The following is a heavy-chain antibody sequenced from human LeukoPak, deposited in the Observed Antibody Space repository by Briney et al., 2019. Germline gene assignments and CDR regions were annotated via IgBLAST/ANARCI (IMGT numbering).Heavy chain of an antibody. CDR2: FSYSLST. V-gene: IGHV4-59*01. D-gene: IGHD1-26*01. J-gene: IGHJ4*02. CDR1: RVSISTYY. CDR3: ARMYSGASYYFDY. Sequence: SETLSLTRSVSRVSISTYYWIWLRQPPAEGLECLGFFSYSLSTTYNPSLKSRVTISVDTSKNEFSLKLNSVTAAGTAVYYCARMYSGASYYFDYWGQGTLVTVSS.